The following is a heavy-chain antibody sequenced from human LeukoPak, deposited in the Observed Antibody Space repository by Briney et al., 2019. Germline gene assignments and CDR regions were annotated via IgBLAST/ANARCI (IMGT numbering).Heavy chain of an antibody. CDR3: AKDRAIVVVALDY. Sequence: PGGSLRLSCAASGFTFSSYAMSWVRQAPGKGLEWVSAISGSGGSTYYADSVKGRFTISRDDSKNTLYLQMNSLRAEDTAVYYCAKDRAIVVVALDYWGQGTLVTVSS. J-gene: IGHJ4*02. V-gene: IGHV3-23*01. CDR1: GFTFSSYA. CDR2: ISGSGGST. D-gene: IGHD2-2*01.